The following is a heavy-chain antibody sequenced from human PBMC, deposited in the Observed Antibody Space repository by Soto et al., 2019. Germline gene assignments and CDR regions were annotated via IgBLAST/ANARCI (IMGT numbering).Heavy chain of an antibody. Sequence: SETLSLTCTVSGGSIISYYWIWIRQPPGKGLEWIGYIYYSGSTNYNPSLKSRVTISVDTSKNQFSLKLSSVTAADTAVYYCARANGGSGNYYYGMDVWGQGTTVTVSS. D-gene: IGHD3-10*01. CDR1: GGSIISYY. CDR3: ARANGGSGNYYYGMDV. J-gene: IGHJ6*02. CDR2: IYYSGST. V-gene: IGHV4-59*01.